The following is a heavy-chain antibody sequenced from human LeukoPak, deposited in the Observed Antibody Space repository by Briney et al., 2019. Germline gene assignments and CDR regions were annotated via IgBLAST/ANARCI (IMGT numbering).Heavy chain of an antibody. CDR1: GGTFSSYA. CDR2: IIPIFGRA. D-gene: IGHD2-2*02. V-gene: IGHV1-69*01. J-gene: IGHJ5*02. Sequence: EASVKVSCKASGGTFSSYAISWVRQAPGQGLEWMGGIIPIFGRANYAQKFQGRVTITADESTSTAYMELSSLRSEYTAVYYCARSPPPHGDIVVVPAAIPDYNWFDPWGQGTLVTVSS. CDR3: ARSPPPHGDIVVVPAAIPDYNWFDP.